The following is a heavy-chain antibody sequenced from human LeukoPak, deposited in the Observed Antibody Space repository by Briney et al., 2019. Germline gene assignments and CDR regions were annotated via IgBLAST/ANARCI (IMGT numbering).Heavy chain of an antibody. CDR2: INHSGST. CDR1: GVSFSGYY. V-gene: IGHV4-34*01. CDR3: ASSHGSGSYYPYYYHYGMDV. J-gene: IGHJ6*02. D-gene: IGHD3-10*01. Sequence: SETLSLTCAVSGVSFSGYYWSWIRLPPGKGPEWIGEINHSGSTNYNPSLKSRVTISVDTSKNQFSLKLSSVTAADTAVYYCASSHGSGSYYPYYYHYGMDVWGQGTTVTVSS.